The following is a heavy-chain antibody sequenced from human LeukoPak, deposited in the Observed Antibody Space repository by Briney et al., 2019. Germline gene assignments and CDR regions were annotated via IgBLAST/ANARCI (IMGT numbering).Heavy chain of an antibody. V-gene: IGHV3-74*01. CDR2: INNDGSTT. Sequence: GGSLRLSCAASGFTFSSYWMHWVRQAPGKGLVWVSRINNDGSTTTYADSVKGQFTISRDNAKNTLYLQMNSLRAEDTAVYYCATVDCSGGACYPGYWGQGTLVTVSS. D-gene: IGHD2-15*01. J-gene: IGHJ4*02. CDR3: ATVDCSGGACYPGY. CDR1: GFTFSSYW.